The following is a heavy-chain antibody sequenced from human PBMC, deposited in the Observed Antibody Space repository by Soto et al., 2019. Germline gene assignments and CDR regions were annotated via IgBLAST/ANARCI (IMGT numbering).Heavy chain of an antibody. CDR1: GHTFSAYY. CDR3: ARALIRFLDWLPENYYYGMDV. CDR2: INPNSGGT. Sequence: ASVKVSCKPSGHTFSAYYIHWVRQAPGQGLEWMGWINPNSGGTNYAQKFQGRVTMTRDTSSRTVYMELSRLTSDDTAVYYCARALIRFLDWLPENYYYGMDVWGQGTTVTVSS. J-gene: IGHJ6*02. D-gene: IGHD3-3*01. V-gene: IGHV1-2*02.